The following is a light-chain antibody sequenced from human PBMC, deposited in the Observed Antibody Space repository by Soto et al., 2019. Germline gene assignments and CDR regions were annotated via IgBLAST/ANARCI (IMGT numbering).Light chain of an antibody. CDR1: SSDVGGYNF. J-gene: IGLJ3*02. V-gene: IGLV2-14*01. CDR3: SSYTTSNSWV. CDR2: DVS. Sequence: QAVVTQPASVSGAPGQSITISCTGTSSDVGGYNFVSWYQQHPDKAPKLMIYDVSNRPSGVSDRFSGSKSGNTASLAISGLQAEDEADYYCSSYTTSNSWVFGGGTKLTVL.